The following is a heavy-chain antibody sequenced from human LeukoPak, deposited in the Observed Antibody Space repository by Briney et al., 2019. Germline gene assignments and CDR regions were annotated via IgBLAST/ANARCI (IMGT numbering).Heavy chain of an antibody. D-gene: IGHD3-10*01. CDR1: GYSFTSYW. Sequence: GESLKISCKGSGYSFTSYWIGWVRQMPGKGLEWMGIIYPGNSDTRYSPSFQGQVTISADKSISTAYLQWSSLKPSDTAMYYCARLQAWFGKTYYMDVWGTGTTVTVSS. V-gene: IGHV5-51*01. CDR2: IYPGNSDT. CDR3: ARLQAWFGKTYYMDV. J-gene: IGHJ6*03.